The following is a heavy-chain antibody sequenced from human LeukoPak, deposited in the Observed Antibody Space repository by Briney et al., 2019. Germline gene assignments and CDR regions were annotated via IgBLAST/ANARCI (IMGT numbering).Heavy chain of an antibody. J-gene: IGHJ4*02. Sequence: GGSLRLSCAASRFTFSSYAMGWVRQAPGKGLEWVSAIGVSGTSTYYADSVKGRFTISRDSSKNTLYLQMNSLRAEDTAVYYCARGRDGYNPGYFDYWGQGTLVTVSS. CDR2: IGVSGTST. CDR3: ARGRDGYNPGYFDY. D-gene: IGHD5-24*01. CDR1: RFTFSSYA. V-gene: IGHV3-23*01.